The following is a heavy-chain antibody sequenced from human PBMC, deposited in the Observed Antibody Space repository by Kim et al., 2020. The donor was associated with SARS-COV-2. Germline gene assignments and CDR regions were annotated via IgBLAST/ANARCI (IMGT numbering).Heavy chain of an antibody. D-gene: IGHD1-26*01. CDR3: AKVKLRERWSLEYYFDY. CDR2: IYSGGSST. V-gene: IGHV3-23*03. CDR1: GFTFSSYA. J-gene: IGHJ4*02. Sequence: GGSLRLSCAASGFTFSSYAMSWVRQAPGKGLEWVSVIYSGGSSTYYADSVKGRFTISRDNSKNTLYLQMNSLRAEDTAVYYCAKVKLRERWSLEYYFDYWGQGTLVTVSS.